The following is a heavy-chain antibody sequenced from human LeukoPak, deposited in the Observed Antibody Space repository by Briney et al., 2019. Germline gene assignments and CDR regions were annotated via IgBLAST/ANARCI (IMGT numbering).Heavy chain of an antibody. V-gene: IGHV3-20*04. CDR3: AKEESKIVVVRLAGYMDV. CDR2: INWNGGST. CDR1: GFTFSSYS. J-gene: IGHJ6*03. D-gene: IGHD3-22*01. Sequence: GGSLRLSCAASGFTFSSYSMSWVRQAPGKGLEWVSGINWNGGSTGYADSVKGRFTISRDNAKNSLYLQMNSLRAEDTALYYCAKEESKIVVVRLAGYMDVWGKGTTVTVSS.